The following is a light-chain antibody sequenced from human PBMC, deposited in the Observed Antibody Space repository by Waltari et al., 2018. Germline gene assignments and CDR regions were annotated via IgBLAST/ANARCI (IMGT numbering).Light chain of an antibody. V-gene: IGLV4-69*01. CDR1: SGHSYYA. CDR3: QTWGTGIWV. Sequence: QLVLTQSPSASASLGASVRLTGTLSSGHSYYAIAWHQQQPQKGPRYLMKVNSDGSHTKGDGIPDLFSGSSSGAERYLTISSLQSEDAADYYCQTWGTGIWVFGGGTKLTVL. J-gene: IGLJ3*02. CDR2: VNSDGSH.